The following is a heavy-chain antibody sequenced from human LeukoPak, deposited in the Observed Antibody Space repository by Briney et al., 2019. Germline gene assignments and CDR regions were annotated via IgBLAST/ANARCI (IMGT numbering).Heavy chain of an antibody. CDR3: ARGVGIAAAGTSPPFDY. V-gene: IGHV1-18*01. Sequence: GASVKVSCKASGYTFTSYGISWVRQAPGQGLEWMGWISAYNGNTNYAQKLQGRVTMTTDTSTSTAYMELRSLRSDDTAAYYCARGVGIAAAGTSPPFDYWGQGTLVTVSS. CDR2: ISAYNGNT. CDR1: GYTFTSYG. J-gene: IGHJ4*02. D-gene: IGHD6-13*01.